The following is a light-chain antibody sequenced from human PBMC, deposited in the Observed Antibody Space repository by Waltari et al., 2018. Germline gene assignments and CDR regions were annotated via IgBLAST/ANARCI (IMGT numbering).Light chain of an antibody. CDR3: MQARQTPWT. J-gene: IGKJ1*01. CDR2: VVS. CDR1: QSLLHGSGNTY. Sequence: IGMTQSPLSLSVTPDEPASIYRRSSQSLLHGSGNTYLDWYLQKPGQSPQLLIYVVSNRASGVPDRFSGSGSGTDFTLKISRVEAEDVGVYFCMQARQTPWTFGQGTKVEIK. V-gene: IGKV2-28*01.